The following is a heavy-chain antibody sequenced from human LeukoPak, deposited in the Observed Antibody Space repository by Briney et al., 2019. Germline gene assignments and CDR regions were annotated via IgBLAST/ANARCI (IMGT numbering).Heavy chain of an antibody. Sequence: PAGSMRLSCIASEITFGDYSMSWVRQAAEKGMERVGFIRRKGYGGTTEYAPSVKGRFIISRDDSKSTAYLQMNSLKTEDTAVYYCTRDHDFWSGPFDVWGKGTTVTVSS. CDR1: EITFGDYS. V-gene: IGHV3-49*04. CDR3: TRDHDFWSGPFDV. J-gene: IGHJ6*04. D-gene: IGHD3-3*01. CDR2: IRRKGYGGTT.